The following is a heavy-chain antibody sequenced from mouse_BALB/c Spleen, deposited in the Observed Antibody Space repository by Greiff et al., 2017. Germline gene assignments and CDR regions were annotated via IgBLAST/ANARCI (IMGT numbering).Heavy chain of an antibody. Sequence: EVQLQQSGAELVRSGASVKLSCTASGFNIKDYYMHWVKQRPEQGLEWIGWIDPENGDTEYAPKFQGKATMTADTSSNTAYLQLSSLTSEDTAVYYCNALTKARNYAMDYWGQGTSVTVSS. D-gene: IGHD1-2*01. CDR1: GFNIKDYY. CDR2: IDPENGDT. J-gene: IGHJ4*01. CDR3: NALTKARNYAMDY. V-gene: IGHV14-4*02.